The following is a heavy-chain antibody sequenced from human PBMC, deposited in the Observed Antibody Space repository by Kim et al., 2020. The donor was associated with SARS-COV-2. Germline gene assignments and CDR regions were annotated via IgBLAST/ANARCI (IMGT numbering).Heavy chain of an antibody. J-gene: IGHJ6*02. Sequence: SETLSLTCTVSGGSISSYYWSWIRQPAGKGLEWIGRIYTSGSTNYNPSLKSRVTMSVDTSKNQFSLKLSSVTAADTAVYYCARLAVPAAGTPNYYYYGMDVWGQGTTVTVSS. CDR3: ARLAVPAAGTPNYYYYGMDV. CDR1: GGSISSYY. CDR2: IYTSGST. V-gene: IGHV4-4*07. D-gene: IGHD2-2*01.